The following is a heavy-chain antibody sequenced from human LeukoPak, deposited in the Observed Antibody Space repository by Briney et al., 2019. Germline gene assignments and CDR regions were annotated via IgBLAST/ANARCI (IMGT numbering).Heavy chain of an antibody. D-gene: IGHD1-26*01. V-gene: IGHV4-59*01. CDR3: ARDGRSGSYYDY. CDR2: IYYSGST. CDR1: SGSISSYY. Sequence: SETLSLTCTVSSGSISSYYWSWIRQPPGKGLEWIGYIYYSGSTNYNPSLKSRVTISVDTSKNQFSLKLSSVTAADTAVYYCARDGRSGSYYDYWGQGTLVTVSS. J-gene: IGHJ4*02.